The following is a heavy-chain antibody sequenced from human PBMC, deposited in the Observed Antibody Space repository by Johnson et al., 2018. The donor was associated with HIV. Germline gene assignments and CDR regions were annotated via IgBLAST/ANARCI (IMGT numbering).Heavy chain of an antibody. D-gene: IGHD3-22*01. Sequence: VQLVESGGGLVQPGGSLRLSCAASGFTFSSYWMHWVRQAPGKGLVWVSRINSAGSSTSSADSVKGRFTNSRANAKKSLYLQMDSLRVDDTAIYYCAKGDYYDSRAAFDIWGQGTMVTVSS. J-gene: IGHJ3*02. CDR3: AKGDYYDSRAAFDI. CDR2: INSAGSST. CDR1: GFTFSSYW. V-gene: IGHV3-74*02.